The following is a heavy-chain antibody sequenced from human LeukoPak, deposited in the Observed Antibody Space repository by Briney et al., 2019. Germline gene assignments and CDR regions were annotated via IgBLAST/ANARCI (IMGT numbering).Heavy chain of an antibody. CDR1: GFTVSNNF. CDR2: IFDVGNT. Sequence: GGSLRLSCAASGFTVSNNFMNWVRQAPGKGLEWVSVIFDVGNTYYADFVKDRFTISRDNSKNTLYLQMNSLRVEDTAVYYCTRDAPAGGKLDSWGQGTLVTVSS. J-gene: IGHJ4*02. CDR3: TRDAPAGGKLDS. V-gene: IGHV3-66*01. D-gene: IGHD4-23*01.